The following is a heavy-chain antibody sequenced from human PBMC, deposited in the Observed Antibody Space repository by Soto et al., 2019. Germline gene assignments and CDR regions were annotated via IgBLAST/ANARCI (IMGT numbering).Heavy chain of an antibody. V-gene: IGHV4-30-4*01. Sequence: PSETLSLTCTVSGGSISSGDYYWGWIRQPPGKGLEWIGYIYYSGSTYYTPSLRSRVTISVDTSKNQFSLKLSSVTAADTAVYYCARDVLYSTSRIDSWGQGTLVTVSS. CDR2: IYYSGST. CDR1: GGSISSGDYY. CDR3: ARDVLYSTSRIDS. D-gene: IGHD6-6*01. J-gene: IGHJ4*02.